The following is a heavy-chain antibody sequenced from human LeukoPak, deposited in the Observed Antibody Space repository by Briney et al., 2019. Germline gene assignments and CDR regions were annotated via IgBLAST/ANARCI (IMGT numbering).Heavy chain of an antibody. CDR3: ARDRLKGTMVRGVIN. Sequence: GASVKLSCKASGYTFTSYGISWVRQAPGQGLEWMGWISAYNGNTTYAQKLQGRVTMTTDTSTSTAYMELRSLRSDDTAVYYCARDRLKGTMVRGVINWGQGTLVTVSS. D-gene: IGHD3-10*01. CDR2: ISAYNGNT. V-gene: IGHV1-18*01. CDR1: GYTFTSYG. J-gene: IGHJ4*02.